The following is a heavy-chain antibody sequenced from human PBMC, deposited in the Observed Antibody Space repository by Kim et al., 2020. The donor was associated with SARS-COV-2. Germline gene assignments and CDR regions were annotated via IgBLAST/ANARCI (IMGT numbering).Heavy chain of an antibody. CDR2: INPSGGST. CDR1: GYTFTSYY. V-gene: IGHV1-46*01. Sequence: ASVKVSCKASGYTFTSYYMHWVRQAPGQGLEWMGIINPSGGSTSYAQKFQGRVTMTRDTFTSTVYMELSSLRSEDTAVYYCRITGTGHYFDYWGQGTLVTVSS. J-gene: IGHJ4*02. CDR3: RITGTGHYFDY. D-gene: IGHD1-20*01.